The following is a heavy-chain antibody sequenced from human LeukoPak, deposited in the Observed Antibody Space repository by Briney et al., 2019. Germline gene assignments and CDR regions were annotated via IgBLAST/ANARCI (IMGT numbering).Heavy chain of an antibody. CDR2: ISSNSSTI. V-gene: IGHV3-48*01. J-gene: IGHJ4*02. CDR1: GFTFSSYS. D-gene: IGHD2-15*01. CDR3: ARDGVCSGGRCYAFSVDY. Sequence: GGSLRLSCAASGFTFSSYSMNWVRQAPGKGLEWVSHISSNSSTIYYADSVKGRFTISRDNAKNSLYLQMNTMRAEDTAVYYCARDGVCSGGRCYAFSVDYWGQGTLVTVSS.